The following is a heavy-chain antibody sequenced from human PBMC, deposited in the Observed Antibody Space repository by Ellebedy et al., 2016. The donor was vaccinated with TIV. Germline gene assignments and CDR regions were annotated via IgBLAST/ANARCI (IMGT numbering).Heavy chain of an antibody. CDR1: GFTFSGYW. D-gene: IGHD3-10*01. V-gene: IGHV3-7*01. CDR2: IKQDGSEK. CDR3: ATDQAGGSGIDY. J-gene: IGHJ4*02. Sequence: GESLKISCAASGFTFSGYWMSWVRQAPGKGLEWVANIKQDGSEKYYVDSVKGRFSISRDNAKSTLYLQMNTLRAEDTAVYYCATDQAGGSGIDYWGQGTLVTVSS.